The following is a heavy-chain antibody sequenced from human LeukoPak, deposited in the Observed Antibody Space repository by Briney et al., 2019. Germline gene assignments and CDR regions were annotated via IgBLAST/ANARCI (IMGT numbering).Heavy chain of an antibody. D-gene: IGHD6-6*01. CDR3: ARQVLQYSSSPYGMDV. J-gene: IGHJ6*02. V-gene: IGHV3-33*01. CDR2: IWYDGSNK. Sequence: PGRSLRLSCAASGFTFSSYGMHWVRQAPGKGLEWVAVIWYDGSNKYYADSVKGRFTISRDNSKNTLYLQMNSLRAEDTAVYYCARQVLQYSSSPYGMDVWGHGTTVTVSS. CDR1: GFTFSSYG.